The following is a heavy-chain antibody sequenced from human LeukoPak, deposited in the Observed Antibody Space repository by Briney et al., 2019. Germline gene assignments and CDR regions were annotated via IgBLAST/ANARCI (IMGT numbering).Heavy chain of an antibody. Sequence: SETLSLTCTVSGGSISSSSYYWGWIRQPPGKGLEWIGSIYYSGSTYYNPSLKSRVTISVDTSKNQFSLKPSSVTAADTAVYYCARHQVGATWDLDYWGQGTLVTVSS. D-gene: IGHD1-26*01. V-gene: IGHV4-39*01. CDR3: ARHQVGATWDLDY. CDR2: IYYSGST. J-gene: IGHJ4*02. CDR1: GGSISSSSYY.